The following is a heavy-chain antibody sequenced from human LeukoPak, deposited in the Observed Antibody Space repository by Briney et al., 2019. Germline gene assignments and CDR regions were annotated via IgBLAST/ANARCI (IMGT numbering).Heavy chain of an antibody. CDR3: ARLYSNYYYYMDV. D-gene: IGHD4-11*01. J-gene: IGHJ6*03. Sequence: PGGSLRLSCAASGFTFSSYWMSWVRQAPGRGLEWVANIKQDGSEKYYVDSVKGRFTISRDNAKNSLYLQMNSLRAEDTAVYYCARLYSNYYYYMDVWGKGTTVTVSS. V-gene: IGHV3-7*01. CDR1: GFTFSSYW. CDR2: IKQDGSEK.